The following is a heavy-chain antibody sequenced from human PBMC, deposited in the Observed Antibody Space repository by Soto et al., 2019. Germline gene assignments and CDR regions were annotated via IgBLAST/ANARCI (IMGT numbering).Heavy chain of an antibody. CDR3: ARGSRVKIPAARGRDYYYHGLDV. V-gene: IGHV4-34*01. D-gene: IGHD1-26*01. CDR1: GGSFSGYY. CDR2: INHRRST. J-gene: IGHJ6*02. Sequence: QVQLQQWGAGLLKPSETLSLTCAVYGGSFSGYYWSWIRQPPGKGLEWIEEINHRRSTNYNPSLKRRVTISVDTSKNQFSLKLNSVTAADTAVYYCARGSRVKIPAARGRDYYYHGLDVWGQGTAVTVSS.